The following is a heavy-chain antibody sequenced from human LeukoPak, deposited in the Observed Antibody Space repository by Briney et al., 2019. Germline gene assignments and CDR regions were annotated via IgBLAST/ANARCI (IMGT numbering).Heavy chain of an antibody. D-gene: IGHD4-23*01. Sequence: PGGSLRLSCAASGFTFSSYGMSWVRQAPGKGLEWVSAISGSGGSTYYADSVKGRFTISRDNSKDTLYLQMNSLRAEDTAVYYCAKDIRLSVGTSPFDYWGQGTLVTVSS. CDR3: AKDIRLSVGTSPFDY. CDR2: ISGSGGST. J-gene: IGHJ4*02. CDR1: GFTFSSYG. V-gene: IGHV3-23*01.